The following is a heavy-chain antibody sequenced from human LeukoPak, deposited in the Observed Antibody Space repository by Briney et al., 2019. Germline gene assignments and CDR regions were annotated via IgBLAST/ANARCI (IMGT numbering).Heavy chain of an antibody. V-gene: IGHV4-59*11. CDR2: IYYSGTT. D-gene: IGHD6-13*01. CDR3: ARGVYIAAAKYGY. J-gene: IGHJ4*02. CDR1: GGSLSSHY. Sequence: SETLSLTCTVSGGSLSSHYWSWIRRPPGKGLEWIGYIYYSGTTNYNPSLKSRVTISVDTSKNQFSLKLSSVTAADTAVYYCARGVYIAAAKYGYWGQGTLVTVSS.